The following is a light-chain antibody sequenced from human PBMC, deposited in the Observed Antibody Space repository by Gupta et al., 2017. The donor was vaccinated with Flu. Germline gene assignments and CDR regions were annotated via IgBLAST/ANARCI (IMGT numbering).Light chain of an antibody. V-gene: IGKV1-5*03. CDR3: QQYNSYPYS. CDR1: QSISSW. J-gene: IGKJ2*03. CDR2: KAS. Sequence: DIQMTQSPSTLSASVGDRVTITCRASQSISSWLAWYQQKPGKAPKLLIYKASSLESGVPSRFSGSGSGTEFTLTISSLQRDDFATYYCQQYNSYPYSFGQGTKLEIK.